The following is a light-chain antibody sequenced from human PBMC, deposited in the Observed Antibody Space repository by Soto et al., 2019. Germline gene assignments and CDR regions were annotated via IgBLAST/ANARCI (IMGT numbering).Light chain of an antibody. CDR2: KAS. Sequence: DIQMTQSPSTLSASVGDRVTITCRASQSISSWLAWYQQKPGKAPKLLIYKASSLESGVPSRFSGSGSGTDFTLTISSLQPDDFATYYCQQYNSYPYTFSQGTKLEIK. J-gene: IGKJ2*01. V-gene: IGKV1-5*03. CDR1: QSISSW. CDR3: QQYNSYPYT.